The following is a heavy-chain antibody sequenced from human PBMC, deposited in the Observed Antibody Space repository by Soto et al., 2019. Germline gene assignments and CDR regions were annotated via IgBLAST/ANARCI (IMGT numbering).Heavy chain of an antibody. CDR1: GFTFSSHW. V-gene: IGHV3-74*01. J-gene: IGHJ5*02. D-gene: IGHD6-19*01. CDR2: INGDGSST. CDR3: AREVIAVVGTIRWFDP. Sequence: EVQLVESGGGLVQPGGSLRLSCAASGFTFSSHWMHWVRQAPGKGPVWVSRINGDGSSTDYADSVKGRFIIARDNAKNTLYLQKNSLRAEDTAVYYCAREVIAVVGTIRWFDPWGQGTLVTVSS.